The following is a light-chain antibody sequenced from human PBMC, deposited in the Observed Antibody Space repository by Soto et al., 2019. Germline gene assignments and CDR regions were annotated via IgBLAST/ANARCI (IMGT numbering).Light chain of an antibody. CDR1: SSDVGGYTS. Sequence: QSVLTQPRSVSGSPGQSVPISCTGTSSDVGGYTSVSWYQHHLGKAPKLIIYDVSKRPSGVPDRFSGSKSGNTASLTISGLQAEDEADYYCCSYAGSYTYVFGSGTKVTVL. J-gene: IGLJ1*01. V-gene: IGLV2-11*01. CDR2: DVS. CDR3: CSYAGSYTYV.